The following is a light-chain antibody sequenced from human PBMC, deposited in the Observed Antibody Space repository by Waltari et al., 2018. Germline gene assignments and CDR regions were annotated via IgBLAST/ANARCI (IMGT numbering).Light chain of an antibody. CDR1: DRDVGTYNL. CDR2: EVT. Sequence: QSALTQPASVSGSPGQSIPISCTGSDRDVGTYNLVSWYQQHPGKAPTLMIYEVTKRPSGVTNRFSGSKSGNTASLTISGLQAEDEADYYCCSYAGSSTVFGGGTKLTVL. CDR3: CSYAGSSTV. V-gene: IGLV2-23*02. J-gene: IGLJ3*02.